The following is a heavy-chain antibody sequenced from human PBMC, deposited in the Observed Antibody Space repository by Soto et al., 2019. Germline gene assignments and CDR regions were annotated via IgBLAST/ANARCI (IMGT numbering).Heavy chain of an antibody. CDR3: ARTTKSSRNTYPNFDY. Sequence: GGSLRLSCAASGFTFSNSAMSWVRQAPGKGLEWVSAISGSVHNTYHADSVKGRFTNSRDNSKNTLYLQMNSLRVDDTAVYYCARTTKSSRNTYPNFDYWGQGTLVTFSS. CDR1: GFTFSNSA. J-gene: IGHJ4*02. V-gene: IGHV3-23*01. CDR2: ISGSVHNT.